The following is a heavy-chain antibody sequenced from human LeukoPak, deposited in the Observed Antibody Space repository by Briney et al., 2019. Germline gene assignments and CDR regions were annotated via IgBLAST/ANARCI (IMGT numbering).Heavy chain of an antibody. V-gene: IGHV1-2*02. J-gene: IGHJ4*02. CDR2: INPNSGGT. CDR3: ARTYTAVHYFDY. D-gene: IGHD2-21*02. CDR1: GYTFTGYY. Sequence: ASVKVSCKASGYTFTGYYMHWVRPAPGQGLEGMGWINPNSGGTNYAQKFQGRVTMTRDTSISTAYMELSRLTSDDTALYYCARTYTAVHYFDYWGQGTLVTVSS.